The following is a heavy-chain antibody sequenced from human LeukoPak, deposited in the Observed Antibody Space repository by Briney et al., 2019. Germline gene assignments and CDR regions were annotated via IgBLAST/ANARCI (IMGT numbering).Heavy chain of an antibody. V-gene: IGHV4-59*01. Sequence: PSETLSLTCSVSGGSISSYYWSWIRQFPGKGLEWIGYIYYSGNTNYNPSPKSRVAITIDTSKNHFSLNLSSVTAADTAVYYCARVGYSYGLDYWGQGTLVTVSS. CDR3: ARVGYSYGLDY. CDR2: IYYSGNT. J-gene: IGHJ4*02. D-gene: IGHD5-18*01. CDR1: GGSISSYY.